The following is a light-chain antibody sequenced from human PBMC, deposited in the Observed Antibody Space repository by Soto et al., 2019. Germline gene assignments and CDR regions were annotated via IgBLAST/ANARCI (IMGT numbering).Light chain of an antibody. V-gene: IGKV1-39*01. Sequence: DIQMTQSPFSLSASVGDRVTITCRASQTILSYLNWYQQKPGKAPKLLISAASNLQSGVPSRFSGVGSGTEFTLTISSLQPEDFATYYCVQHKAYPITSGGGTKVEI. CDR3: VQHKAYPIT. CDR2: AAS. CDR1: QTILSY. J-gene: IGKJ4*01.